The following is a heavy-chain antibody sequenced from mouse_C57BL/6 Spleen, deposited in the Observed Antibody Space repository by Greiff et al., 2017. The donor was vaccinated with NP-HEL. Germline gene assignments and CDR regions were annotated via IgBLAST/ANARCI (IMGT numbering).Heavy chain of an antibody. CDR2: IRNKANGYPT. CDR3: ARFRGYDGWYFDV. V-gene: IGHV7-3*01. J-gene: IGHJ1*03. CDR1: GFTFTDYY. D-gene: IGHD2-2*01. Sequence: EVKLMESGGGLVQPGGSLSLSCAASGFTFTDYYMSWVRQPPGKALEWLGFIRNKANGYPTEYSASVKGRFTISRDNSQSILYLQMNALRAEDSATYYCARFRGYDGWYFDVWGTGTTVTVSS.